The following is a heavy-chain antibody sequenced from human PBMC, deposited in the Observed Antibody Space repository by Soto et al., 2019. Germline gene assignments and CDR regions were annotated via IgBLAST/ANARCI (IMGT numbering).Heavy chain of an antibody. J-gene: IGHJ5*02. CDR2: IYSGGST. CDR3: ARVRESIVVVVAATANWFDP. CDR1: GFTVSSNY. Sequence: GGSLRLSCAASGFTVSSNYMSWVRQAPGKGLEWVSVIYSGGSTYYADSVKGRFTISRDNSKNTLYLQMNSLRAEDTAVYYCARVRESIVVVVAATANWFDPWGQGTLVTVSS. D-gene: IGHD2-15*01. V-gene: IGHV3-66*01.